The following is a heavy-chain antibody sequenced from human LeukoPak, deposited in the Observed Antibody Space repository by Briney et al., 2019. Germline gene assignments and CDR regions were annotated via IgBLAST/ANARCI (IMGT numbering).Heavy chain of an antibody. J-gene: IGHJ3*02. CDR2: IYYSGST. CDR1: GGSISSYY. V-gene: IGHV4-59*01. D-gene: IGHD4-17*01. CDR3: ARTTNAFDI. Sequence: SESLSLTCTVSGGSISSYYWSWIRQPPGKGLEWIGYIYYSGSTNYNPSLKSRVTISVDTSKNQFSLKLSSVTAADTAVYYCARTTNAFDIWGQGTMVTVSS.